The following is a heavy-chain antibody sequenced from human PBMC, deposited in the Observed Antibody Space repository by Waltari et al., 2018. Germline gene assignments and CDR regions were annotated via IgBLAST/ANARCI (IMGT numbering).Heavy chain of an antibody. J-gene: IGHJ4*02. V-gene: IGHV3-7*01. CDR3: AEGKSFDY. Sequence: EVQLVASGGGLVQPGGSLRLSCAASGFTFMNYWMSWARQAPGKGRELGANIKQDGSEKYYVESVKGRFTISRDNAKNSLSLQMNSLRAGDTAVYYCAEGKSFDYWGQGTLVTVSS. CDR1: GFTFMNYW. CDR2: IKQDGSEK.